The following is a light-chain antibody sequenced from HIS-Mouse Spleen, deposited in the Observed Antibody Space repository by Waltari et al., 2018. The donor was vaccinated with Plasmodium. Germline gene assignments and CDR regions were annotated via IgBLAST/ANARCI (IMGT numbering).Light chain of an antibody. V-gene: IGKV1-33*01. CDR2: DAS. CDR3: QQYDNLLIT. J-gene: IGKJ5*01. Sequence: DIQMTPSPSSLSASVGDSVTITCHASQDISNNLNCYQQKPGKAPQLLIYDASNLENGVPSSFSGSRSGTDFTFVSSSLQPEAIATYYCQQYDNLLITFGQGTRLEIK. CDR1: QDISNN.